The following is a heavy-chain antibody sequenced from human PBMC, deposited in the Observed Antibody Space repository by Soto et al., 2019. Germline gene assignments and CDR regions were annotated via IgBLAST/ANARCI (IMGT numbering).Heavy chain of an antibody. CDR3: ARDPAIYSGKFDYGLDV. CDR1: GFTFSNYE. D-gene: IGHD4-4*01. V-gene: IGHV3-48*03. J-gene: IGHJ6*02. CDR2: IGARGRTI. Sequence: GGSLRLSCAASGFTFSNYEMNWVRQAPGKGLEWVSYIGARGRTIYYADSVKGRFTISRDNAKNSLYLQMNSLRAEDTAVYYCARDPAIYSGKFDYGLDVWGQGTTVTVSS.